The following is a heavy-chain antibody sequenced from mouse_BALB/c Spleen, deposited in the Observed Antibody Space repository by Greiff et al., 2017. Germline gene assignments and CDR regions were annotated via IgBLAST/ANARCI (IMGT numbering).Heavy chain of an antibody. V-gene: IGHV8-8*01. CDR1: GFSLSTSGMG. Sequence: QVTLKECGPGILQPSQTLSLTCSFSGFSLSTSGMGVGWIRQPSGKGLEWLAHIWWDDDKRYNPALKSRLTISKDTSSNQVFLKIASVDTADTATYYCARIGRGLVWYYYAMDYWGQGTSVTVSS. CDR2: IWWDDDK. D-gene: IGHD2-10*02. J-gene: IGHJ4*01. CDR3: ARIGRGLVWYYYAMDY.